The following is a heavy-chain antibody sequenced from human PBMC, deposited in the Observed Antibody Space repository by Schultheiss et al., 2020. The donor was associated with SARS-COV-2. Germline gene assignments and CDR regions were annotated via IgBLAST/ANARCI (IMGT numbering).Heavy chain of an antibody. Sequence: GESLKISCAASGFTVSSNYMSWIRQAPGKGLEWVSYISSSGSTIYYADSVKGRFTISRDNAKNSLYLQMNSLRAEDTAVYYCARAGAARHYYGMDVWGQGTTVTAP. CDR2: ISSSGSTI. D-gene: IGHD6-25*01. CDR1: GFTVSSNY. J-gene: IGHJ6*02. V-gene: IGHV3-11*01. CDR3: ARAGAARHYYGMDV.